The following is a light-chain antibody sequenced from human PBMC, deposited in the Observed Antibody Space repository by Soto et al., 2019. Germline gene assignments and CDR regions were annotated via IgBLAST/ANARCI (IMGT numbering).Light chain of an antibody. V-gene: IGLV1-44*01. Sequence: QSVLTQPPSASETPGQRVIISCSGSSSNIGSNTVNWYQQLPGTAPKLLIFSNNHRPSGVPDRFSGSKSGTSASLAISGLQSEDEADYYCAAWDDSLNGFWVFGGGTQLTVL. J-gene: IGLJ3*02. CDR3: AAWDDSLNGFWV. CDR1: SSNIGSNT. CDR2: SNN.